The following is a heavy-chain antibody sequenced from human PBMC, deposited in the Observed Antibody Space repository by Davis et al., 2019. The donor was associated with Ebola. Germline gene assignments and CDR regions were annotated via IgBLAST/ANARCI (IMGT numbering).Heavy chain of an antibody. J-gene: IGHJ4*02. D-gene: IGHD6-13*01. CDR1: GYTFTSYA. CDR2: IIPIFGTA. CDR3: ARDGGRGSAAAGTCLDY. V-gene: IGHV1-69*13. Sequence: SVKVSCKASGYTFTSYAMHWVRQAPGQRLEWMGGIIPIFGTANYAQKFQGRVTTTADESTSTAYMELSSLRSEDTAVYYCARDGGRGSAAAGTCLDYWGQGTLVTVSS.